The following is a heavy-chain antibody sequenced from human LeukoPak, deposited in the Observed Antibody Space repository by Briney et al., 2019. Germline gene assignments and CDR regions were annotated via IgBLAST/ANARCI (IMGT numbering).Heavy chain of an antibody. D-gene: IGHD3-10*01. V-gene: IGHV1-2*02. CDR2: INPNSGGT. Sequence: ASVKVSCKASGYTFTGYYMHWVRQAPGQGLEWMGWINPNSGGTNYAQKFQGRVTMTRDTSISTAYMGLSRLRSDDTAVYYCARVWFGGPYGMDVWGQGTTVTVSS. CDR1: GYTFTGYY. J-gene: IGHJ6*02. CDR3: ARVWFGGPYGMDV.